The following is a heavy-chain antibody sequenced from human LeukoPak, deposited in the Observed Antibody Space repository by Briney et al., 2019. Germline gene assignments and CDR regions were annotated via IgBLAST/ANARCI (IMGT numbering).Heavy chain of an antibody. CDR2: FYHSGSP. J-gene: IGHJ6*03. V-gene: IGHV4-38-2*02. CDR3: ARLGGSMDPYQYSTDV. D-gene: IGHD1-26*01. CDR1: GYSISGGYY. Sequence: SETLSLSCSVSGYSISGGYYWGWIRQPPGKGLEWIGKFYHSGSPYCNPSLKSRVTISVDTSRNQFSLKLNSVTAADTGVYYCARLGGSMDPYQYSTDVPGTGPRSPPP.